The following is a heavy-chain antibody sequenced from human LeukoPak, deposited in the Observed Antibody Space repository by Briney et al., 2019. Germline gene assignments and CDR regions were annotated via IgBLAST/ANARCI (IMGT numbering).Heavy chain of an antibody. D-gene: IGHD3-22*01. Sequence: GGSLRLSCAASGFTFSSYGMHWVRQAPGKGLEWVAVISYDGSNKYYADSVNGRFTISRDNSKNTLYLQMNSLRAEDTAVYYCARAASYYYDSSGYYSLHQYYFDYWGQGTLVTVSS. CDR3: ARAASYYYDSSGYYSLHQYYFDY. CDR2: ISYDGSNK. J-gene: IGHJ4*02. V-gene: IGHV3-30*03. CDR1: GFTFSSYG.